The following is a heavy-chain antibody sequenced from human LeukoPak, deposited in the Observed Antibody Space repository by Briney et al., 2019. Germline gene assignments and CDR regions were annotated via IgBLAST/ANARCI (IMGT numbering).Heavy chain of an antibody. D-gene: IGHD2-2*02. CDR1: GGSFSGYY. CDR3: ARGRRGVVVPAAIRKGNWFDP. CDR2: INHSGST. Sequence: SETLSLTCAIYGGSFSGYYWSWIRQPPGKGLEWIGEINHSGSTNYNPSLKSRVTISVDTSKNQFSLKLSSVTAADTAVYYRARGRRGVVVPAAIRKGNWFDPWGQGTLVTVSS. J-gene: IGHJ5*02. V-gene: IGHV4-34*01.